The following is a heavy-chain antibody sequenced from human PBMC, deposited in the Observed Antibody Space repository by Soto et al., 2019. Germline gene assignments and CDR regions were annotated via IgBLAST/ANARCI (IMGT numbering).Heavy chain of an antibody. V-gene: IGHV4-34*01. Sequence: SATLSLTCAVSGGSISGYYWGWVRQPTGQGLEWVGEVNNSGSTKYTPSLMRRFTISVDTAKNQVSLRVTSVTAADTATYYCARRNYFYAVDVCGQGTTATVTS. D-gene: IGHD1-7*01. CDR2: VNNSGST. J-gene: IGHJ6*02. CDR1: GGSISGYY. CDR3: ARRNYFYAVDV.